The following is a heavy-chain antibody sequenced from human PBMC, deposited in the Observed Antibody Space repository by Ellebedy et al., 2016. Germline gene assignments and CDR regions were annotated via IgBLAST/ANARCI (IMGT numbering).Heavy chain of an antibody. D-gene: IGHD2-8*01. CDR2: IIPIFGTA. CDR3: ASQKEIVLMVYANRDYYYGMDV. V-gene: IGHV1-69*06. CDR1: GGTFSSYA. Sequence: SVKVSCXASGGTFSSYAISWVRQAPGQGLEWMGGIIPIFGTANYAQKFQGRVTITADKSTSTAYMELSSLRSEDTAVYYCASQKEIVLMVYANRDYYYGMDVWGQGTTVTVSS. J-gene: IGHJ6*02.